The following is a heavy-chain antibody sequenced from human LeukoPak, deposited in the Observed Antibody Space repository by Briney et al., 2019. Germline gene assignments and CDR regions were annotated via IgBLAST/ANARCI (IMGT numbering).Heavy chain of an antibody. CDR2: IIPIRGIS. Sequence: SVKVSCKASGGTFSSYAISWGRQAPGQGLDWMGRIIPIRGISEYAQKLQGRVRITADKSTSPAYMELSSLRSEDTAVYYCARARVTTGTWFDPWGQGTLVTVSS. CDR1: GGTFSSYA. D-gene: IGHD4-17*01. J-gene: IGHJ5*02. V-gene: IGHV1-69*04. CDR3: ARARVTTGTWFDP.